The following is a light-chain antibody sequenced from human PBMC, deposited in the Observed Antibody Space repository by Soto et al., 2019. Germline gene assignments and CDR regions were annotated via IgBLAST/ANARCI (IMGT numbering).Light chain of an antibody. CDR2: AVS. J-gene: IGLJ3*02. V-gene: IGLV2-14*03. CDR3: SSFTDTGTVM. Sequence: QSVLTQPASVSGSPGQSFTISCTGTSSDVGAHHSVSWYQQHPGKAPTLIIFAVSNRPSGVSNRFSGSKSGNTASLTISGLHAEDDADYYCSSFTDTGTVMFGGGTQLTVL. CDR1: SSDVGAHHS.